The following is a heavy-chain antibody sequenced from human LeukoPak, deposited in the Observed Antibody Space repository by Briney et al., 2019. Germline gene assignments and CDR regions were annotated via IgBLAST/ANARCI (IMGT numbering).Heavy chain of an antibody. J-gene: IGHJ4*02. CDR2: IKQDGSTK. Sequence: GGSLRLSCVTSGFTFSSYWMSWVRQAPGKGLEWVANIKQDGSTKYYMDSVKGRFTISRDTAKNSLYLQMNSLRAEDTAVYYCARDPDGFDYWGQGTLVTVSS. CDR3: ARDPDGFDY. V-gene: IGHV3-7*04. D-gene: IGHD5-24*01. CDR1: GFTFSSYW.